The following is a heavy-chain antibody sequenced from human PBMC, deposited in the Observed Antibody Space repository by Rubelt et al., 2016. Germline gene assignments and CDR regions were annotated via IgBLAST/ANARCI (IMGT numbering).Heavy chain of an antibody. D-gene: IGHD3-9*01. CDR2: INPNSGDT. V-gene: IGHV1-2*06. CDR1: GYTFTDYY. J-gene: IGHJ4*02. CDR3: ARRSLTAYYGNDY. Sequence: QVQLVQSGAEVKKPGASVKVSCKASGYTFTDYYMHWVRQAPGQGLEWMGRINPNSGDTNYAQKFQGRVTMTRDTSISTSYMELIRLRSDETAGDYCARRSLTAYYGNDYWGQGTLVTVSS.